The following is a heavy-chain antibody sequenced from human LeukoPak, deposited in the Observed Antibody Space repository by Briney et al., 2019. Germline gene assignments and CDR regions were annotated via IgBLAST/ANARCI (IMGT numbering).Heavy chain of an antibody. CDR3: ARPSSGSYSYMDV. J-gene: IGHJ6*03. CDR2: ISGSGIST. V-gene: IGHV3-23*01. D-gene: IGHD3-10*01. Sequence: PGGSLRLSCAASGFTFDSYTMSWVRQAPGKGLEWVSAISGSGISTYYADSVKGRFTISRDSSKNTLYLQMNSLRAEDTAVYYCARPSSGSYSYMDVWGKGTTVTVSS. CDR1: GFTFDSYT.